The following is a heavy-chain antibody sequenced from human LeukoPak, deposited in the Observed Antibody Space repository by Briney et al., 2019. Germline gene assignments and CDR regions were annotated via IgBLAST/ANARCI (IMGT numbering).Heavy chain of an antibody. CDR1: GGSISSGGYY. J-gene: IGHJ4*02. CDR2: IYHSGST. V-gene: IGHV4-30-2*02. Sequence: PSETLSLTCTVSGGSISSGGYYWSWIRQPPGKGLEWIGYIYHSGSTYYNPSLKSRVTISVDRSKNQFSLKLTSVTAADTAVYYCARSQQLIRTFDSWGQGTLVTVSS. D-gene: IGHD6-13*01. CDR3: ARSQQLIRTFDS.